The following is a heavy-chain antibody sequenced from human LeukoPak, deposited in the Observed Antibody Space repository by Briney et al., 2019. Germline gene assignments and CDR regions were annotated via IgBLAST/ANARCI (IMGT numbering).Heavy chain of an antibody. D-gene: IGHD3-22*01. V-gene: IGHV3-74*01. CDR2: IKSDGST. CDR1: GFTFSSYW. CDR3: ARAPSEIGGYYPEYFRH. J-gene: IGHJ1*01. Sequence: GGSLRLSCAASGFTFSSYWMHWVRQAPGKGLVWVSRIKSDGSTNYADAVKGRFTISRDNAKNTLSLQMNSLRAEDTGVYYCARAPSEIGGYYPEYFRHWGQGTLVTVSS.